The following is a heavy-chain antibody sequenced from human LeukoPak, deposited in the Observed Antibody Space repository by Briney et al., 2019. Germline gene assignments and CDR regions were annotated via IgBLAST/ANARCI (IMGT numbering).Heavy chain of an antibody. V-gene: IGHV3-21*01. D-gene: IGHD1-7*01. J-gene: IGHJ3*02. CDR2: ISYSSTYI. CDR3: ARDKTGTNDAFDI. CDR1: GFTFTTYW. Sequence: GGSLRLSCAASGFTFTTYWMSWVRQAPGKGLEWVSSISYSSTYIYYADSVKGRFTISRDNAKNSLYLQMNSLRAEDTAVYYCARDKTGTNDAFDIWGLGTMVTVSS.